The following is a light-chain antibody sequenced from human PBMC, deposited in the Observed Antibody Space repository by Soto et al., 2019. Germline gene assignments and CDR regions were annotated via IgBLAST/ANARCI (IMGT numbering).Light chain of an antibody. CDR1: QSVTGW. Sequence: DIQMTQSPSTLSASVGDRVTSTCRASQSVTGWLAWYQQKPGEAPKLLIYDASTLASGVPSRFSGSGSVTQVTLTISSLQPDDSATYYCQQYHSYSPYTFGQGTQLEIK. CDR3: QQYHSYSPYT. J-gene: IGKJ2*01. CDR2: DAS. V-gene: IGKV1-5*01.